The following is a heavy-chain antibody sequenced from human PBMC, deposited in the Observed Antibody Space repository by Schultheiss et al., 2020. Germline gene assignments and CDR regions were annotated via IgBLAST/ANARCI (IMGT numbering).Heavy chain of an antibody. Sequence: GGSLRLSCAASGFTFSNYPIHWVRQAPGKGLEWVAVMSYDGTNKYYAESVEGRFTISRDNSKNTLHLQMNTLRPEDTAVYYYARAEGARGYCSGGSCYSPFDLWGQGTLVTVSS. V-gene: IGHV3-30-3*01. CDR2: MSYDGTNK. CDR3: ARAEGARGYCSGGSCYSPFDL. CDR1: GFTFSNYP. J-gene: IGHJ4*02. D-gene: IGHD2-15*01.